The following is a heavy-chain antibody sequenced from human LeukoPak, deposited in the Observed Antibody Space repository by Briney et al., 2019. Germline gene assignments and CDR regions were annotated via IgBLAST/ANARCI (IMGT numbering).Heavy chain of an antibody. V-gene: IGHV3-23*01. Sequence: GGSLRLSCAASGFTFSSYAMSWVRQAPGKGLEWVSAISGSGGSTYYADSVKGRFTISRDNSKNTLYLQMNSLRAEDTAVYYCAKDQSEPYNWNPPLLYYFDYWGQGTLVTVSS. CDR1: GFTFSSYA. D-gene: IGHD1-20*01. J-gene: IGHJ4*02. CDR2: ISGSGGST. CDR3: AKDQSEPYNWNPPLLYYFDY.